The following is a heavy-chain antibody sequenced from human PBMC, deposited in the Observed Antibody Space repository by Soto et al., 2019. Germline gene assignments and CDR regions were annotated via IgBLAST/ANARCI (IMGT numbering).Heavy chain of an antibody. D-gene: IGHD2-2*01. CDR1: GFTFSSYS. V-gene: IGHV3-21*01. Sequence: GGSLRLSCAASGFTFSSYSMNWVRQAPGKGLEWVSSISSSSSYIYYADSVKGRFTISRDNAKNSLYLQMNSLRAEDTAVYYGAKDEVHHCSSTSGRINNWFDPWGQGTLVTVSS. CDR3: AKDEVHHCSSTSGRINNWFDP. CDR2: ISSSSSYI. J-gene: IGHJ5*02.